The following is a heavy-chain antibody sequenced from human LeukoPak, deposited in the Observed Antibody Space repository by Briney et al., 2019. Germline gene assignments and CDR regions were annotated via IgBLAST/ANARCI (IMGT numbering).Heavy chain of an antibody. CDR1: GFTFSSYG. CDR3: AKDRPRGRDYYYYYYRDV. D-gene: IGHD3-10*01. CDR2: IRYDGSNK. Sequence: NPGGSLRLSCAASGFTFSSYGMHCVRQAPGKGLEWVAFIRYDGSNKYYEDSVKGRFTISRDNSKNTLYLQMNSLRAEDTAVYYCAKDRPRGRDYYYYYYRDVWGKGTTVTVSS. J-gene: IGHJ6*03. V-gene: IGHV3-30*02.